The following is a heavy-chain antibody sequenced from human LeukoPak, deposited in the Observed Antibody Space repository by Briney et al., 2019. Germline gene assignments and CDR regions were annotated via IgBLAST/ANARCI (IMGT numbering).Heavy chain of an antibody. V-gene: IGHV4-39*07. J-gene: IGHJ3*02. D-gene: IGHD3-22*01. Sequence: SETLSLTCTVSGGSISSSSYYWGWIRQPPGKGLEWIGSIYYSGSTYYNPSLKSRVTISVDTSKNQFSLKLSSVTAADTAVYFCARGPYSYDSSGAFDIRGQGTMVTVSS. CDR3: ARGPYSYDSSGAFDI. CDR1: GGSISSSSYY. CDR2: IYYSGST.